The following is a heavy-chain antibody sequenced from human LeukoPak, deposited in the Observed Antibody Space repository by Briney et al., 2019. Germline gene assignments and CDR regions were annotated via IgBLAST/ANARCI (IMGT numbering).Heavy chain of an antibody. D-gene: IGHD2-21*02. CDR1: GGSISSGSYY. CDR3: ARARVVVTASLHDAFDI. J-gene: IGHJ3*02. CDR2: IYTSGST. V-gene: IGHV4-61*02. Sequence: SQTLSLTCTVSGGSISSGSYYWGSIRQPAGKGLEWVGRIYTSGSTNYNPSLKSRVTISVDTSKNQFSLKLSSVTAADTAVYYCARARVVVTASLHDAFDIWGQGTMVTVSS.